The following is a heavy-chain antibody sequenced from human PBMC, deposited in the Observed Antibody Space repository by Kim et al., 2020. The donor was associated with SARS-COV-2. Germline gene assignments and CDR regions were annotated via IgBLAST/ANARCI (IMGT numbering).Heavy chain of an antibody. CDR3: ARRRTYYCMDV. J-gene: IGHJ6*03. Sequence: TKDSQKFQDRVIITRDTSASTAYMELSSLRYEDTAVYYCARRRTYYCMDVWGTGTKITVSS. V-gene: IGHV1-3*01. CDR2: T.